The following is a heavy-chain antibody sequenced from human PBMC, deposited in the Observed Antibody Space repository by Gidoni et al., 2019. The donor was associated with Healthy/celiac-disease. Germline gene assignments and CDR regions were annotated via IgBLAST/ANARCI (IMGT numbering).Heavy chain of an antibody. CDR2: INHSGTT. CDR3: ARGRKQWLSKRVYFDY. D-gene: IGHD6-19*01. Sequence: QVQLQQWGAGLLKPSETLYLTCAVHGASFRGYYWRWIRQPPGKGLECIGEINHSGTTNYNPSSKSRVTISVDTSKNQFSLKLSSVTAADTAVYYCARGRKQWLSKRVYFDYWGQGTLVTVSS. J-gene: IGHJ4*02. V-gene: IGHV4-34*01. CDR1: GASFRGYY.